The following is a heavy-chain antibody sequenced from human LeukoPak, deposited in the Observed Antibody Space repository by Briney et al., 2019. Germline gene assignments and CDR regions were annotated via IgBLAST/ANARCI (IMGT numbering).Heavy chain of an antibody. CDR1: GSTFIDYH. Sequence: ASVTVSFTASGSTFIDYHRNWVRQASGQGPEWMGWINPKSGDAKYGQAFQGRVTMTRDTSISTEYMELNRLRFDDTAMYYCARGEYSNGYPYRLDSWGQGTLVTVSS. J-gene: IGHJ4*02. V-gene: IGHV1-2*02. CDR3: ARGEYSNGYPYRLDS. CDR2: INPKSGDA. D-gene: IGHD3-16*01.